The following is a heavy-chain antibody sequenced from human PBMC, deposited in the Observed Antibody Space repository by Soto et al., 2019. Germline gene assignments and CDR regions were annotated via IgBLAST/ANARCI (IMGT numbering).Heavy chain of an antibody. D-gene: IGHD3-9*01. CDR3: ARGCLKDILPGLSGYYYIDV. CDR1: AVFIICSY. V-gene: IGHV4-59*01. Sequence: PSETLSLTLTVSAVFIICSYCSWIPQTPGKGLDWIGYIYYSGSTNYNPSLKSRVTISVDTSKNQFSLKLSSVTAADTAVYYCARGCLKDILPGLSGYYYIDVWGKGTTLTVSS. J-gene: IGHJ6*03. CDR2: IYYSGST.